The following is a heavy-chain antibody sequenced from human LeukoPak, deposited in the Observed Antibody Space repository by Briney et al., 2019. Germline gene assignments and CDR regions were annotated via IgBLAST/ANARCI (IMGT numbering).Heavy chain of an antibody. V-gene: IGHV3-21*01. CDR3: ARSPCPVDTAMVTPFDY. CDR2: ISSSSSYI. CDR1: GFTFSSYS. D-gene: IGHD5-18*01. Sequence: GGSLRLSCAASGFTFSSYSMNWVRQAPGKGLEWVSSISSSSSYIYYADSVKGRFTISRDNAKNSLYLQMNSLRAEDTAVYYCARSPCPVDTAMVTPFDYWGQGTLVTVSS. J-gene: IGHJ4*02.